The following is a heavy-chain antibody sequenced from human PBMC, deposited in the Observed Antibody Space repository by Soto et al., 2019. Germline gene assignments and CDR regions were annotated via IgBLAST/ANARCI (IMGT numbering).Heavy chain of an antibody. CDR1: GFTFSSYG. J-gene: IGHJ4*02. Sequence: GGSLRLSCAASGFTFSSYGMHWVRQAPGKGLEWVAVISYDGSNKYYADSVKGRLTISRDNSKNTLYLQMNSLRAEDTAVYYCAKGAYSGSFFDYWGQGTLVTVSS. V-gene: IGHV3-30*18. CDR3: AKGAYSGSFFDY. CDR2: ISYDGSNK. D-gene: IGHD1-26*01.